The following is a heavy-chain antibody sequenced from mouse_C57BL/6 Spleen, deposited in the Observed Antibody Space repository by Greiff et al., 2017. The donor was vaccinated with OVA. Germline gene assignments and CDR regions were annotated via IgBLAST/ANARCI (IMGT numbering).Heavy chain of an antibody. V-gene: IGHV1-15*01. CDR1: GYTFTDYE. CDR2: IDPETGGT. CDR3: TRGREYGNYVWFAY. Sequence: QVQLQQSGAELVRPGASVTLSCKASGYTFTDYEMHWVKQTPVHGLEWIGAIDPETGGTAYNQKFKGKAILTADKSSSTAYMELRSLTSEDSAVYYCTRGREYGNYVWFAYWGQGTLVTVSA. D-gene: IGHD2-1*01. J-gene: IGHJ3*01.